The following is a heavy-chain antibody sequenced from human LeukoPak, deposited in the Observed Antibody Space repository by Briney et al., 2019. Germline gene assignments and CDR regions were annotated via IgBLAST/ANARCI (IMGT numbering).Heavy chain of an antibody. CDR2: ISYDGSNK. CDR1: GFTFSSYG. J-gene: IGHJ4*02. CDR3: AKDVGIAAAGPFDY. D-gene: IGHD6-13*01. V-gene: IGHV3-30*18. Sequence: PGRCLRLSCAASGFTFSSYGMHWVRQAPGKGLEWVAVISYDGSNKYYADSVKGRFTISRDNSKNTLYLQMNSLRAEDTAVYYCAKDVGIAAAGPFDYWGQGTLVTVAT.